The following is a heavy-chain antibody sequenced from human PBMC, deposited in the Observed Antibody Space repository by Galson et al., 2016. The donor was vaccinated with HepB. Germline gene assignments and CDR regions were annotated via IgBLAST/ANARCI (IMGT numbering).Heavy chain of an antibody. V-gene: IGHV4-4*02. CDR2: VFHSGNT. Sequence: SETLSLTCGVSGGSISRNNWWTWVRQPPGKGLEWIGEVFHSGNTVYSPSLKSRVSISVDKSKNHFSLRLTSVTAADTAIYYCTRHSKLRDWYFDLWGRGTLVTVSS. D-gene: IGHD1-1*01. J-gene: IGHJ2*01. CDR3: TRHSKLRDWYFDL. CDR1: GGSISRNNW.